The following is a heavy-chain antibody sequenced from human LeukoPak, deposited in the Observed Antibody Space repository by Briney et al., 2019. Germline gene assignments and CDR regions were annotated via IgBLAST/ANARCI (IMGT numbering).Heavy chain of an antibody. CDR2: ITGSGSDT. J-gene: IGHJ4*02. V-gene: IGHV3-23*01. Sequence: PGGSLRLSCEASGFTVSSYAMNWVRQVPGKGLEWVSSITGSGSDTYFVDSVKGRFTISRDNSKNTLYLQLNSLRAEGTAVYYCAKGTEGYCSGTICYPFDYWGRGTLVTVSS. D-gene: IGHD2-15*01. CDR3: AKGTEGYCSGTICYPFDY. CDR1: GFTVSSYA.